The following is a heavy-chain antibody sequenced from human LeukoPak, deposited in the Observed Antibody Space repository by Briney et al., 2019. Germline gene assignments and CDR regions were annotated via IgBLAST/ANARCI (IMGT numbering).Heavy chain of an antibody. Sequence: SETLSLTCTVSGGSISSYYWSWIRQPPGKGLEWIGYIYYSGSTNYNPSLKSRVTISVDTSKNQFSLKLSSVTAADTAVYYCAREQLVGSRYFDYWGQGTLVTVSS. V-gene: IGHV4-59*01. J-gene: IGHJ4*02. CDR1: GGSISSYY. D-gene: IGHD6-6*01. CDR3: AREQLVGSRYFDY. CDR2: IYYSGST.